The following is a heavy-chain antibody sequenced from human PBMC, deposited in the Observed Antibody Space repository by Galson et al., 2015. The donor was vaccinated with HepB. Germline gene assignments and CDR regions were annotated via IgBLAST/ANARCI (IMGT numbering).Heavy chain of an antibody. V-gene: IGHV4-61*01. CDR3: ARVTKDTAMGERDFDY. CDR1: GGSVSSGSYY. D-gene: IGHD5-18*01. J-gene: IGHJ4*02. CDR2: IYYSGST. Sequence: SETLSLTCTVSGGSVSSGSYYWSWIRQPPGKGLVWIGYIYYSGSTNYNPSLKSRVTISVDTSKNQFSLKLSSVTAADTAVYYCARVTKDTAMGERDFDYWGQGTLVTVSS.